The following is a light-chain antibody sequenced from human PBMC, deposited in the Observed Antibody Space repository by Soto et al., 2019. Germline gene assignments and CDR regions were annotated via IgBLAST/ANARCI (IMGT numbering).Light chain of an antibody. V-gene: IGLV2-14*01. CDR1: SSDIGGSNY. CDR2: EVS. Sequence: QSALTQPASVSGSPGQSITISCTGTSSDIGGSNYVSWYRHHPDKAPKLMIYEVSKRPSGVSNRFSGSKSGNTASLTISGLQAEDEADYYCSSYTSSSTDVFGTGTKVTVL. CDR3: SSYTSSSTDV. J-gene: IGLJ1*01.